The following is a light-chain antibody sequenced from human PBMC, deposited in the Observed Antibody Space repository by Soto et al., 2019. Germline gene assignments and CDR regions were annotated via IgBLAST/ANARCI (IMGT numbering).Light chain of an antibody. CDR2: GAS. V-gene: IGKV3-15*01. CDR1: QSVSSN. J-gene: IGKJ2*01. Sequence: EIVMTQSPATLSVSPGERATLSCRASQSVSSNLAWYQQKPGQAPRLLIYGASTRATGIPASFSGSGSGTQFPLTIRRLKSENFAIYYFPPYKNWPYTCGPGTKLEIK. CDR3: PPYKNWPYT.